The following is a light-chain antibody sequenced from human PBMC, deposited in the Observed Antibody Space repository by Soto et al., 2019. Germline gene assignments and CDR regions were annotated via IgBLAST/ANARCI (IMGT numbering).Light chain of an antibody. CDR3: QQYNNWPPWT. CDR2: GAS. Sequence: EIVMTQSPDTLSVSPGERATLPFRASQSVRSNLAWYQQKPAQAPRLLIYGASTRATGIPARFSGSGSGTEFTLTISSLQSEDFAVYYCQQYNNWPPWTFGQGTKVDIK. CDR1: QSVRSN. V-gene: IGKV3-15*01. J-gene: IGKJ1*01.